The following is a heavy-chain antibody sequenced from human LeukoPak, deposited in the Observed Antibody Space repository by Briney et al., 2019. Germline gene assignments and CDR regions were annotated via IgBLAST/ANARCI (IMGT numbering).Heavy chain of an antibody. D-gene: IGHD3-22*01. V-gene: IGHV3-23*01. Sequence: GGSLRLSCAASGFTFSNYAMTWVRQAPGKGLEWVSTIVGSGATTYYADSVKGRFTISRDNSKNTLYLQMNSLRAEDTAVYYCAKGYYDSSGYYFDDWGQGTLVTVSS. CDR2: IVGSGATT. CDR1: GFTFSNYA. J-gene: IGHJ4*02. CDR3: AKGYYDSSGYYFDD.